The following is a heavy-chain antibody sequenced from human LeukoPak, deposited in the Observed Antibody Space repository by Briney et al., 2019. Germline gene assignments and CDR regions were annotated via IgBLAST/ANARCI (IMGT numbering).Heavy chain of an antibody. Sequence: PGRSLRLSCAASGFAVNSYGMQWVRQDPGKGLEWVAVISYDGSNKYYADSVKGRFTISRDNSKNTLYLQMNSLRAEDTAVYYCAKDLYDIVVVPAAISYWGQGTLVTVSS. J-gene: IGHJ4*02. CDR1: GFAVNSYG. CDR3: AKDLYDIVVVPAAISY. D-gene: IGHD2-2*01. V-gene: IGHV3-30*18. CDR2: ISYDGSNK.